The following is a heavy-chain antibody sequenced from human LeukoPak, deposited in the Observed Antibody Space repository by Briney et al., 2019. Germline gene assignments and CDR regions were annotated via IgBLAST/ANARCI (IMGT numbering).Heavy chain of an antibody. CDR3: AKDLGRWTYSSSWYCH. V-gene: IGHV3-30*18. Sequence: GGSLRLSCAASGFIFENYGMHWVRQAPGQGLQWVAVISYDGSTKYYGDSVKGRFTISRDNSKNTLFLELNSLRAEDTAVYYCAKDLGRWTYSSSWYCHWGQGTLVTVSS. CDR2: ISYDGSTK. D-gene: IGHD6-13*01. J-gene: IGHJ4*02. CDR1: GFIFENYG.